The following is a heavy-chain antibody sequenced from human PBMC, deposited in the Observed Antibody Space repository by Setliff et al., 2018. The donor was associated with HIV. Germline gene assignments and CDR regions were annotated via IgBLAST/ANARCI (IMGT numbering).Heavy chain of an antibody. CDR3: TIPASSLAPN. CDR2: IRPSGDT. J-gene: IGHJ4*02. Sequence: PSETLSLTCTVSGASISSHNYYWGWIRQSPGKGLEWIASIRPSGDTYYNQSLQSRVIISVDTSNNQISLKLTSVTAADTAVYYCTIPASSLAPNWGRGTQVTVSS. CDR1: GASISSHNYY. V-gene: IGHV4-39*01.